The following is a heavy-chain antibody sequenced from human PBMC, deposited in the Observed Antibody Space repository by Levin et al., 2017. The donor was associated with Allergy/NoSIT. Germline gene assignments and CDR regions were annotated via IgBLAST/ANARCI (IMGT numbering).Heavy chain of an antibody. CDR1: GYTFNNYD. V-gene: IGHV1-8*02. Sequence: GGSLRLSCKASGYTFNNYDINWVRQATGYGFEWMGWVNPNSGNTGYAQKFQGRVTMTRNTSISVVYMELSNLRSEDTAVYYCARTCSGGNCPLRYGMDVWGQGTTVIVSS. CDR3: ARTCSGGNCPLRYGMDV. D-gene: IGHD2-15*01. J-gene: IGHJ6*02. CDR2: VNPNSGNT.